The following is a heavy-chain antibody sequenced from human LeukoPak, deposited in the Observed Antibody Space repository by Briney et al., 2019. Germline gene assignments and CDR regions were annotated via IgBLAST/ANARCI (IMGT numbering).Heavy chain of an antibody. V-gene: IGHV3-7*01. D-gene: IGHD5-12*01. CDR2: IREDGGET. CDR1: GFTFSSNW. CDR3: ARGTGGLRPLDC. Sequence: PGGSLRLSCVASGFTFSSNWMSWVRQAPGKGLGGVAYIREDGGETYYVDSVKGRFTISRDNAKSSLYLQMNSLRVEDTAVYYCARGTGGLRPLDCWGQGTLVTVSS. J-gene: IGHJ4*02.